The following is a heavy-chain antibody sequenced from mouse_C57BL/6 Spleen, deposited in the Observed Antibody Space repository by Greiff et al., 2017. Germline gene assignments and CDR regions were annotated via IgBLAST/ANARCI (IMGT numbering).Heavy chain of an antibody. CDR1: GYTFTSYW. CDR3: AGDYGYYAMDY. V-gene: IGHV1-64*01. Sequence: VQLQQPGAELVKPGASVKLSCKASGYTFTSYWMHWVKQRPGQGLEWIGMIHPNSGSTNYNKKFKSKATLTVDKSSSTAYMQLSSLTSEDSAVYYCAGDYGYYAMDYWGQGTSVTVSS. CDR2: IHPNSGST. D-gene: IGHD2-4*01. J-gene: IGHJ4*01.